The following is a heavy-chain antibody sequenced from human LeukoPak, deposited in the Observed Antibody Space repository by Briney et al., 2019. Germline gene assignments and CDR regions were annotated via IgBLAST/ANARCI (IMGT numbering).Heavy chain of an antibody. J-gene: IGHJ4*02. CDR3: AKTSGSGWVYYFDS. D-gene: IGHD6-19*01. Sequence: SGGSLRLSCAASGFTFSSYSINWVRQAPGKGLEWVPSVSGSGASTHYTDSVEGRFTISRDNSKNTVYVQMNSLRAEDTAVYYCAKTSGSGWVYYFDSWGQGTLVTVSS. CDR2: VSGSGAST. CDR1: GFTFSSYS. V-gene: IGHV3-23*01.